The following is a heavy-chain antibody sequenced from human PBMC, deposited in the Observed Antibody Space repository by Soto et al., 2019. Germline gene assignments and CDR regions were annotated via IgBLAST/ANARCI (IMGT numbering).Heavy chain of an antibody. Sequence: DVQLLESGGSLVQPGGSLRLSCSASGFAFSAYAMSWVRQAPQKGLEWVSGMGGGGHDTRYGDSVKGRFTITRDNSRNTLYLAMNRLTAEDTAVYYCAKHPIFGVVTHYFAHWGRGILVTVSS. V-gene: IGHV3-23*01. J-gene: IGHJ4*02. CDR1: GFAFSAYA. D-gene: IGHD3-3*01. CDR3: AKHPIFGVVTHYFAH. CDR2: MGGGGHDT.